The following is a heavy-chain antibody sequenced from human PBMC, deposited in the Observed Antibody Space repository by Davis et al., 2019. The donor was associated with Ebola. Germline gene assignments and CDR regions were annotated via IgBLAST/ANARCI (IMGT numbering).Heavy chain of an antibody. Sequence: SVKVSCKASGGTFSSYAISWVRQAPGQGLEWMGRIIPILGIANYAQKFQGRVTITADKSTSTAYMELSSLRSEDTAVYYCARYITMMPLDYWGQGTLVTVSS. CDR1: GGTFSSYA. CDR3: ARYITMMPLDY. D-gene: IGHD3-22*01. V-gene: IGHV1-69*04. J-gene: IGHJ4*02. CDR2: IIPILGIA.